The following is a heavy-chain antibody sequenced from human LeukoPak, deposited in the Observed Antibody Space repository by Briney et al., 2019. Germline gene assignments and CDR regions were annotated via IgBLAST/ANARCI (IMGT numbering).Heavy chain of an antibody. J-gene: IGHJ4*02. D-gene: IGHD3-22*01. V-gene: IGHV3-33*01. CDR1: GFTFSSYG. CDR3: ARQIAYYYDSSGYYTTDY. Sequence: GGSLRLSCAASGFTFSSYGMHWVRQAPGKGLEWVAIIYYDGSDKYYADYVKGRFTISRDNSKDTLYLQMNSLRAEDTAVYYCARQIAYYYDSSGYYTTDYWGQGTLVTVSS. CDR2: IYYDGSDK.